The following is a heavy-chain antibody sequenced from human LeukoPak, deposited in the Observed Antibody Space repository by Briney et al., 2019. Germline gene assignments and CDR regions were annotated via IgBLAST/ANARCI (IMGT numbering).Heavy chain of an antibody. J-gene: IGHJ4*02. D-gene: IGHD3-22*01. V-gene: IGHV4-34*01. Sequence: SETLSLTCAVYGAALSEYYWSWIRQSPGKGLEWIGEVAHKGPTVYSPTLNRKYGPSFKSRVTMSVDPSKNQFSLKLTSVTVADTATYYCVRQGTNSGYYLLDYWGQGHLVIVSS. CDR2: VAHKGPT. CDR3: VRQGTNSGYYLLDY. CDR1: GAALSEYY.